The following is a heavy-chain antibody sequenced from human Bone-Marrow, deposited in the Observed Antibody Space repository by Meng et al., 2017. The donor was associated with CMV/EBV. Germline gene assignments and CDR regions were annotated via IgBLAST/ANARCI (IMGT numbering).Heavy chain of an antibody. CDR2: IYYSGST. D-gene: IGHD6-19*01. J-gene: IGHJ4*02. V-gene: IGHV4-61*01. CDR1: GGSVSSGSYY. CDR3: ARDWVAVAGLHY. Sequence: GSLRLSCTVSGGSVSSGSYYWSWIRQPPGKGLEWIGYIYYSGSTNYNPSLKSRVTISVDTSKNQFSLKLSSVTAAYMAWYYCARDWVAVAGLHYWGQRALVTVSS.